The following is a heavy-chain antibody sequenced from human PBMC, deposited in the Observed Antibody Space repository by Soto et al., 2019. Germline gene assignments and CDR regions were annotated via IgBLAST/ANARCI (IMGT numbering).Heavy chain of an antibody. J-gene: IGHJ5*02. D-gene: IGHD2-2*01. Sequence: QVPLVQSGAEVKKPGSSVKVSCKASGGTFSSYTISWLRQAPGQGLEWMGRIIPILGIANYAQKFQGRVTITADKSTSTAYMELSSLRSEDTAVYYCARDNQGYCSSTGCYVPWFDPWGQGTLVTVSS. CDR1: GGTFSSYT. V-gene: IGHV1-69*08. CDR3: ARDNQGYCSSTGCYVPWFDP. CDR2: IIPILGIA.